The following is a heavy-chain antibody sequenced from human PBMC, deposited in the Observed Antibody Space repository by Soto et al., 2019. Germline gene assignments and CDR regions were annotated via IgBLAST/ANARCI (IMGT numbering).Heavy chain of an antibody. CDR2: ISSSSSTI. D-gene: IGHD4-17*01. Sequence: GGSLRLSCAASGFTFSSYSMNWVRQAPGKGLEWVSYISSSSSTIYYADSVKGRLTISRDNAKNSLYLQMNSLRAEDTAVYYCARVTTVTETYYYYYMDVWGKGTTVTVSS. CDR1: GFTFSSYS. V-gene: IGHV3-48*01. J-gene: IGHJ6*03. CDR3: ARVTTVTETYYYYYMDV.